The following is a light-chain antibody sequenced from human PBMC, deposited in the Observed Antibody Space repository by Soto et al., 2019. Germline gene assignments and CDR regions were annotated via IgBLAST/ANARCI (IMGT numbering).Light chain of an antibody. Sequence: DIQMTQSPSTLSASVGDRVTITCRASQSISSWLTWYQQKAGQAPKLLIYKASIVESGVPSTFSDSGSGTEFTPAISSLQTDASATYYCQQYSYFATYGQGTRVE. V-gene: IGKV1-5*03. J-gene: IGKJ1*01. CDR1: QSISSW. CDR3: QQYSYFAT. CDR2: KAS.